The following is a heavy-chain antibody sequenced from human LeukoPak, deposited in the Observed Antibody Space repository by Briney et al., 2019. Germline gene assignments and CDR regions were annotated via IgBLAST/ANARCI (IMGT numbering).Heavy chain of an antibody. CDR2: ISSSSSSI. Sequence: GGSLRLSCAASGFPLSSYSMNWVRQAPGKGLEWVSDISSSSSSIYYADSVKGRFTMSRDNAKNSLYLQMNSLRAEDTAVYYCASGEYDDSYRYGPGDYWGQGTLVTVSS. D-gene: IGHD5-18*01. J-gene: IGHJ4*02. CDR1: GFPLSSYS. CDR3: ASGEYDDSYRYGPGDY. V-gene: IGHV3-48*01.